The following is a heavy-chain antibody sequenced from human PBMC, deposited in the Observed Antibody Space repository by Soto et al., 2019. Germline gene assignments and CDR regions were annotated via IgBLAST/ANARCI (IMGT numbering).Heavy chain of an antibody. CDR1: GFTFSSYW. D-gene: IGHD6-13*01. V-gene: IGHV3-74*01. CDR3: ARALIAAAGHYYYYYGMDV. Sequence: GGSLRLSCAASGFTFSSYWMHWVRQAPGKGLVWVSRINSDGSSTSYADSVKGRFTISRDNAKNTLYLQMNSLRAEDTAVYYCARALIAAAGHYYYYYGMDVWGQGTTVTAP. CDR2: INSDGSST. J-gene: IGHJ6*02.